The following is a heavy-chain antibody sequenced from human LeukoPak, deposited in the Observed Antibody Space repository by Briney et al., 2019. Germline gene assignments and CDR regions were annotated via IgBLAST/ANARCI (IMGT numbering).Heavy chain of an antibody. J-gene: IGHJ5*02. Sequence: SETLSLTCTVSGGSISSSSYYWGWIRQPPGKGLEWIGSIYYSGSTYYNPSLKSRVTISVDTSKNQFSLKLSSVTAADTAVYYCARGFEGWFDPWGQGTLVTVSS. D-gene: IGHD3-3*01. CDR3: ARGFEGWFDP. CDR2: IYYSGST. CDR1: GGSISSSSYY. V-gene: IGHV4-39*01.